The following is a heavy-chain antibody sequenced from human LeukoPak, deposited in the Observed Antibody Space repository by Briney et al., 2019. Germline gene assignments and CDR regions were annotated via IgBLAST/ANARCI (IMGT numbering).Heavy chain of an antibody. V-gene: IGHV1-8*01. Sequence: ASVKVSCKASGYTFTSYDINWVRQATGQGLEWMGWMNPNSGNAGYAQKFQGGVTITRNTSISTAYMELSSLRSEDTAVYYCTKSRFGELSPYYYYYYYMDVWGKGTTVTVSS. CDR2: MNPNSGNA. J-gene: IGHJ6*03. CDR3: TKSRFGELSPYYYYYYYMDV. D-gene: IGHD3-10*01. CDR1: GYTFTSYD.